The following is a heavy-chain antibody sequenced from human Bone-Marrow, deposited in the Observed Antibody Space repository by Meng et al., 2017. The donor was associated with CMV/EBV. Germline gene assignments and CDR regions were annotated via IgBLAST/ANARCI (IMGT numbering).Heavy chain of an antibody. CDR2: IGTAGDT. CDR3: ANKYHGYYGMDV. CDR1: GFTFSSYD. D-gene: IGHD2-2*01. V-gene: IGHV3-13*01. J-gene: IGHJ6*02. Sequence: GESLKISCAASGFTFSSYDMHWVRQAAGKGLEWVSAIGTAGDTYYPGSVKGRFTISRENAKNSLYLQMNSLRAGDTAVYYCANKYHGYYGMDVWGQGTTVTVSS.